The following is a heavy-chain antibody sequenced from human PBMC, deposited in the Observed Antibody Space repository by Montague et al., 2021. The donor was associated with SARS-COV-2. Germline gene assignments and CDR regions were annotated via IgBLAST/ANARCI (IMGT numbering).Heavy chain of an antibody. CDR3: ARVRAVPAAMRIFSLGRSYYGMDV. D-gene: IGHD2-2*01. J-gene: IGHJ6*02. CDR2: INHSGST. Sequence: SETLSLTCAVYGGSFSGYYWSWIRQPPGKGLEWIGEINHSGSTNYNPSLKSRVTISVDTSKSQFSLKLSSVTAADTAVYYCARVRAVPAAMRIFSLGRSYYGMDVWGQGTTVTVSS. CDR1: GGSFSGYY. V-gene: IGHV4-34*01.